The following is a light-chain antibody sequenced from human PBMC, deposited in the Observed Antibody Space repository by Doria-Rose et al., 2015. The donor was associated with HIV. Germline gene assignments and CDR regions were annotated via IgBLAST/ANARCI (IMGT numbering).Light chain of an antibody. CDR1: QGISRY. CDR2: GAS. Sequence: TQSPSFLSASVGVRVTITCRASQGISRYLAWCQQKPGKAPTLLIFGASTLQSGVPSRFSGSGSGTEFTLTISSLQPEDFATYYCQQFDSFPRTFGQGTKVGLK. CDR3: QQFDSFPRT. J-gene: IGKJ1*01. V-gene: IGKV1-9*01.